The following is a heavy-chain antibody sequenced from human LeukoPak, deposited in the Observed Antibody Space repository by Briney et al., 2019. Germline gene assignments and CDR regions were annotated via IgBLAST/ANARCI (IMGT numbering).Heavy chain of an antibody. D-gene: IGHD3-22*01. J-gene: IGHJ6*02. V-gene: IGHV3-21*01. CDR2: IGSSSSYI. CDR1: GFTFSSYS. Sequence: GGSLRLSCVASGFTFSSYSMNWVRQAPGKGLEWVSSIGSSSSYIYYADSVKGRFTISRDNAKNSLYLQMNSLRAEDTAVYYCARASYDSSGYLYYYYYYGMDVWGQGTTVTVSS. CDR3: ARASYDSSGYLYYYYYYGMDV.